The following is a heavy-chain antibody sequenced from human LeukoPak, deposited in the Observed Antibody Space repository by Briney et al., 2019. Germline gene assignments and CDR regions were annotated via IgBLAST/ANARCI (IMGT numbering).Heavy chain of an antibody. CDR3: ASGYCSSTSCHPPYYGMDV. CDR2: IYASGST. D-gene: IGHD2-2*01. V-gene: IGHV4-61*02. J-gene: IGHJ6*02. CDR1: GFSISSGSYY. Sequence: SQTLSLTCTVSGFSISSGSYYWSWLRQPAGKGLEGVVRIYASGSTNYNPSLKSLVTISVDTSKNQFSLKLSSVTAADTAVYYCASGYCSSTSCHPPYYGMDVWGQGITVTVSS.